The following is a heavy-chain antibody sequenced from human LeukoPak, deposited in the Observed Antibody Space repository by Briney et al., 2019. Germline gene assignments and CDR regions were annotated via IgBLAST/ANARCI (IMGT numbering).Heavy chain of an antibody. D-gene: IGHD1-26*01. V-gene: IGHV3-21*01. J-gene: IGHJ4*02. CDR3: AAEKEVGAVFDY. CDR2: ISSSSSYI. Sequence: GRSLRLSCAASGFTFSSYSMNWVRQAPGKGLEWVSSISSSSSYIYYADSVKGRFTISRDNAKDSLYLQMNSLRAEDTAVYYCAAEKEVGAVFDYWGQGTLVTVSS. CDR1: GFTFSSYS.